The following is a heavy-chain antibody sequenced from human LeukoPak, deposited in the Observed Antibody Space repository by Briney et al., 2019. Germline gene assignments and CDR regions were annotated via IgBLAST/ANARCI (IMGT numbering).Heavy chain of an antibody. CDR1: GGSISSYY. D-gene: IGHD4-17*01. CDR3: ARAPDNYGALNWFDP. V-gene: IGHV4-59*01. CDR2: IYYSGST. Sequence: SETLFLTCTVSGGSISSYYWSWIRQPPGKGLEWIGYIYYSGSTNYNPSLKSRVTISVDTSKNQFSLKLSSVTAADTAVYYCARAPDNYGALNWFDPWGQGTLVTVSS. J-gene: IGHJ5*02.